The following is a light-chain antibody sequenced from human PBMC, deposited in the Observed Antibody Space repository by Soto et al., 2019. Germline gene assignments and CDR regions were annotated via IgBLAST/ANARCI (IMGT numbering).Light chain of an antibody. CDR2: AAS. CDR1: QSISSW. J-gene: IGKJ5*01. Sequence: DIQMTQSPSSVSASVGDTVTITCRASQSISSWLAWYQQKPGTVPKLLIYAASSLQSGVPSRFSGTGAGTEFTLTITSLQPEDFGTYYCHQGDSFPITFGQGTRLEIK. V-gene: IGKV1-12*01. CDR3: HQGDSFPIT.